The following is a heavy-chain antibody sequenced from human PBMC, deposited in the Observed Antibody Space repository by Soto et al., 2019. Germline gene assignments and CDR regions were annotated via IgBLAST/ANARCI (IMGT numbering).Heavy chain of an antibody. J-gene: IGHJ6*02. V-gene: IGHV3-48*02. CDR3: ARDFHYGSGSYNPWNYYYGMDV. CDR2: ISSSSSTI. D-gene: IGHD3-10*01. Sequence: PGGSLRLSCAASGFTFSSYSMNWVRQAPGKGLEWVSYISSSSSTIYYADSVKGRFTISRDNAKNSLYLQMNSLRYEDTAVYYCARDFHYGSGSYNPWNYYYGMDVWGQGTTVTVSS. CDR1: GFTFSSYS.